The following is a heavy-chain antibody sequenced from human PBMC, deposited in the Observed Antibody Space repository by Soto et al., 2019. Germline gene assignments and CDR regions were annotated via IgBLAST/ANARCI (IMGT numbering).Heavy chain of an antibody. Sequence: SETLSLTCSFSGDSVTSHYLTWIRQSPEKGLEWIGYMHYTGFSHYNPSLKSRLTISVDKSKNQFTLQLTSVTVADTAVYYCAASYGSGSYSNLDYYYYGMDVWGQGTTVTVSS. J-gene: IGHJ6*02. CDR3: AASYGSGSYSNLDYYYYGMDV. D-gene: IGHD3-10*01. V-gene: IGHV4-59*02. CDR1: GDSVTSHY. CDR2: MHYTGFS.